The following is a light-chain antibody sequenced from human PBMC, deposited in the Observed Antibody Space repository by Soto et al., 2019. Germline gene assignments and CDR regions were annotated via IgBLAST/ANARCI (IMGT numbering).Light chain of an antibody. CDR1: QSVASN. Sequence: EIVMTQSPASLSVSPGDGATLSCWASQSVASNVAWYQQRPGQGPRLLIHGASTRAAGVPARFSGSGSGTDLTLTICSLQSDDFAVYYCQQYHNWPPQHTFGQGTKLQIK. CDR2: GAS. CDR3: QQYHNWPPQHT. V-gene: IGKV3-15*01. J-gene: IGKJ2*01.